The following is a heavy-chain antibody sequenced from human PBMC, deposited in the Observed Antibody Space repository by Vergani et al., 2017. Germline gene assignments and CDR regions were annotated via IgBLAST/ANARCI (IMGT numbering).Heavy chain of an antibody. V-gene: IGHV4-59*13. CDR3: AGSIVSRNPPHDFDN. D-gene: IGHD1-14*01. CDR1: GRSLSGYY. CDR2: VEDSGYF. Sequence: QVQLQESGPGLVRPSETLSLTCTVSGRSLSGYYWNWIRQTPGEGLEWIGYVEDSGYFNYNPSLKTRVSMSSDTSNNQFSLKLSSVTVADTAVYYCAGSIVSRNPPHDFDNWGQGTLVTVSS. J-gene: IGHJ4*02.